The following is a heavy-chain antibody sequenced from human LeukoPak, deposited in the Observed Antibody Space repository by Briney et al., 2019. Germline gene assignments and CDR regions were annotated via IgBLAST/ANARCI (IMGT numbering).Heavy chain of an antibody. CDR3: AKRGVVIRVILVGFHKEANYFDS. D-gene: IGHD3-22*01. CDR2: IWYDGSNK. J-gene: IGHJ4*02. V-gene: IGHV3-33*06. CDR1: GFTFSSYG. Sequence: PGGSLRLSCAASGFTFSSYGMHWVRQAPGKGLEWVAVIWYDGSNKYYADSVKGRFTISRDNSKNTLYLQMNSLRAEDTAFYFCAKRGVVIRVILVGFHKEANYFDSWGQGALVTVSS.